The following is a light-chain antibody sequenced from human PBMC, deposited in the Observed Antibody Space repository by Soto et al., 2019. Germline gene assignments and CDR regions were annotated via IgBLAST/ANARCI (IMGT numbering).Light chain of an antibody. CDR3: QQYNDSFPYT. Sequence: DIQMTKSPSTLSASVGDRVTITGRASQSISSWLAWYQQKPGTAPKLLIYKASTLESVVPSRFSGIRSGTEFYLTVSSLQPDDLAAYYCQQYNDSFPYTVRQGTKLEIK. CDR1: QSISSW. CDR2: KAS. J-gene: IGKJ2*01. V-gene: IGKV1-5*03.